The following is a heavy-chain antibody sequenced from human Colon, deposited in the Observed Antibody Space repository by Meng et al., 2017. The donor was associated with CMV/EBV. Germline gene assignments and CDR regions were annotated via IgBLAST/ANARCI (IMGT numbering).Heavy chain of an antibody. CDR1: GFSRSTSGEG. CDR3: AHRHEVLIFEY. Sequence: QITLKESVPTMVKPTQTLTLTCTFSGFSRSTSGEGVGCLRQSPGKALEWLGLIYWNDEKHYSPSLKNRLTITKDTSKDQVVLIMTNMDPVETGTYYCAHRHEVLIFEYWGQGTLVTVSS. D-gene: IGHD2-8*01. V-gene: IGHV2-5*01. J-gene: IGHJ4*02. CDR2: IYWNDEK.